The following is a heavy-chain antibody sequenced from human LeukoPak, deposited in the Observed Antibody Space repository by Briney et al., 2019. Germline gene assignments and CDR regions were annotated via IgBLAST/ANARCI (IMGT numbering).Heavy chain of an antibody. D-gene: IGHD3/OR15-3a*01. Sequence: PSETLSLTCTVSGDSMTRGGYYWNWVRQHPGKALEWVAFIYLSGTTFYNPSLESRTTLSVDTSQNQFSLKLTSVTAADTAVYYCARAVDFRNYFDYWGQGNLVTVSS. CDR2: IYLSGTT. CDR1: GDSMTRGGYY. CDR3: ARAVDFRNYFDY. V-gene: IGHV4-31*03. J-gene: IGHJ4*02.